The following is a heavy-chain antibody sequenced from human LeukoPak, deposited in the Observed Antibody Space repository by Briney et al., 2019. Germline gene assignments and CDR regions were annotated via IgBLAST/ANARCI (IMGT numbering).Heavy chain of an antibody. J-gene: IGHJ6*02. V-gene: IGHV3-33*01. CDR3: ARVPSYGYGIMDYYGMDV. Sequence: GRSLRLSCAASGFTFSSYGMHWVRQAPGKGLEWVAVIWYDGSNKYYADSVKGRFTISRDNSKNTLYLQMNSLRAEDTAVYYCARVPSYGYGIMDYYGMDVWGQGTTVTVSS. D-gene: IGHD5-18*01. CDR2: IWYDGSNK. CDR1: GFTFSSYG.